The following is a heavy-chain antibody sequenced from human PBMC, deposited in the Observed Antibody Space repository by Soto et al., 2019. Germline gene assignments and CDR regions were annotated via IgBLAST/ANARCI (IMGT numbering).Heavy chain of an antibody. CDR1: GFTFTSYG. V-gene: IGHV3-30*18. CDR3: AKHAGTEGACDI. CDR2: ISSDGTNN. D-gene: IGHD1-26*01. Sequence: QVQLVESGGGVVQPGRSLRLSCAASGFTFTSYGMHWVRQAPGKGLEWVAVISSDGTNNRYADSVKGRFTISRDNSKNTPYLEMNNRNAEATAVYDCAKHAGTEGACDIWSRGTMVTVAS. J-gene: IGHJ3*02.